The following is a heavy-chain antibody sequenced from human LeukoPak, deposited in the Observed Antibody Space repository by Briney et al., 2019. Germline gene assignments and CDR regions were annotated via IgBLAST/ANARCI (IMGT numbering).Heavy chain of an antibody. Sequence: SETLSLTCTVSGGSISSYYWSWIRQPPGKGLEWIGYIYYSGSTNYNPSLKSRVTISVDTSKNQFSLRLSSVTAADTAVYYCARDVLMDSSGYPWYAFDIWGQGTMVTVSS. V-gene: IGHV4-59*01. CDR1: GGSISSYY. CDR3: ARDVLMDSSGYPWYAFDI. D-gene: IGHD3-22*01. J-gene: IGHJ3*02. CDR2: IYYSGST.